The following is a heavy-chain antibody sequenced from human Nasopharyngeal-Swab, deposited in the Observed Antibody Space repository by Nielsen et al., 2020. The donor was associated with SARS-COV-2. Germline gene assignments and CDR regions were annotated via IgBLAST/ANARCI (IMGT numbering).Heavy chain of an antibody. CDR3: ARRNKNILTGFDY. CDR2: IYYSGST. CDR1: GGSISSYY. V-gene: IGHV4-59*01. Sequence: SETLSLTCTVSGGSISSYYWSWIRQPPGKGLEWIGYIYYSGSTNYNPSLKSRVTISVDTSKNQFSLKLSSVTAADTAVYYCARRNKNILTGFDYWGQGTLVTVSS. D-gene: IGHD3-9*01. J-gene: IGHJ4*02.